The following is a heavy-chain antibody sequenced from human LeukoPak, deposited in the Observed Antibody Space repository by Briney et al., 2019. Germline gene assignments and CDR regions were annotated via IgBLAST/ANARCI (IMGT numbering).Heavy chain of an antibody. CDR2: IYHSGST. D-gene: IGHD5-18*01. CDR1: GYSISSGYY. Sequence: SETLSLTCTVSGYSISSGYYWGWIRQPPGKGLEWIGSIYHSGSTYYNPSLKSRVTISVDTSKNQFSLKLSSVTAADTAVYYCARSYKNRYSYGYFLYYYYMDVWGKGTTVTISS. CDR3: ARSYKNRYSYGYFLYYYYMDV. V-gene: IGHV4-38-2*02. J-gene: IGHJ6*03.